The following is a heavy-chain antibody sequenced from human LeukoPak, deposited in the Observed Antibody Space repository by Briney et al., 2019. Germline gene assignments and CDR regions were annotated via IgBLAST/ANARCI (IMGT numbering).Heavy chain of an antibody. CDR2: IYHSGST. V-gene: IGHV4-38-2*02. J-gene: IGHJ4*02. D-gene: IGHD1-26*01. Sequence: SETLSLTCAVSGYSISSGYYWGWIRQPPGKGLEWIGSIYHSGSTYYNPSLKSRVTISVDTSKSQFSLKLSSVTAADTAVYYCARDKVGYYFDYWGQGTLVTVSS. CDR1: GYSISSGYY. CDR3: ARDKVGYYFDY.